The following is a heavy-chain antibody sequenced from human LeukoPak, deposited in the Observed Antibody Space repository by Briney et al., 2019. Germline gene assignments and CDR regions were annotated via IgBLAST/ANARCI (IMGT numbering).Heavy chain of an antibody. V-gene: IGHV1-2*02. CDR2: INPNSGGT. CDR3: ASQTTVTTHWFDP. CDR1: GYTFTGYY. Sequence: GASVKVSCKASGYTFTGYYMHWVRQVPGQGLEWMGWINPNSGGTNYAQKFQGRVTMTRDTSISTAYMELSRLRSDDTAVYYCASQTTVTTHWFDPWGQGTLVTVSS. J-gene: IGHJ5*02. D-gene: IGHD4-17*01.